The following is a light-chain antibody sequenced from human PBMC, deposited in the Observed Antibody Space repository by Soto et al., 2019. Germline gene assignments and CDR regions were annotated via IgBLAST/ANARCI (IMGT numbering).Light chain of an antibody. J-gene: IGLJ1*01. CDR1: SSNIGAGYD. V-gene: IGLV1-40*01. CDR3: QSYDSSLSGYV. CDR2: GNT. Sequence: VLTQPPSVSGAPGQRVTISCTGSSSNIGAGYDVSWYQQLPGTAPKFLIYGNTDRPSGVPDRFSGSKSGTSASLAITGLQAEDEADYYCQSYDSSLSGYVFGTGTKVTVL.